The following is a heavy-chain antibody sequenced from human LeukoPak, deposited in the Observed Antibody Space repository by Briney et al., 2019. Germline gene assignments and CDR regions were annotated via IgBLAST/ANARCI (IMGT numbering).Heavy chain of an antibody. CDR2: IKKDGSEK. Sequence: TGGSLRLSCGAYGFTFSSSWMSWVRQAPGKGLEWVANIKKDGSEKYYVDSVKGRFTISRGNTKNSLYLQMDSLRAEDTAVYYCARISTAVAGADYWGQGTLVTVSS. J-gene: IGHJ4*02. CDR3: ARISTAVAGADY. D-gene: IGHD6-19*01. V-gene: IGHV3-7*01. CDR1: GFTFSSSW.